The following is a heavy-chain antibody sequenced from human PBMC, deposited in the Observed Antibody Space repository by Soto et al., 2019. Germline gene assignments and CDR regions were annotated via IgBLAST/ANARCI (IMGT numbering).Heavy chain of an antibody. D-gene: IGHD6-19*01. J-gene: IGHJ4*02. CDR1: GSITNHH. V-gene: IGHV1-46*01. CDR2: FNPSGLST. Sequence: QVHLVQSGAEVKKPGASVNVSCQASGSITNHHMHWVRQAPGQGREWMGIFNPSGLSTTYAQKFQGRVTITRDTSTSTVYMALSSLTSEDTAVYFCAKVTHRGPIAVAGPLGSWGQGTLVIVSS. CDR3: AKVTHRGPIAVAGPLGS.